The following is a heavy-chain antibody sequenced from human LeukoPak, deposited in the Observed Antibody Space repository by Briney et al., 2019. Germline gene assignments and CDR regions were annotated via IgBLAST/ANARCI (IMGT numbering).Heavy chain of an antibody. CDR2: ISPYAGST. Sequence: AWGKVSCNASGYTFNTYGISWVRQAPGQGQERMGWISPYAGSTYFAQNVQGRVTLTTDTSTTTAYLQLKSLISDDTAVYYCARTKRGHGIDDYWGQGTLVTVSS. J-gene: IGHJ4*02. V-gene: IGHV1-18*01. CDR1: GYTFNTYG. CDR3: ARTKRGHGIDDY. D-gene: IGHD5-12*01.